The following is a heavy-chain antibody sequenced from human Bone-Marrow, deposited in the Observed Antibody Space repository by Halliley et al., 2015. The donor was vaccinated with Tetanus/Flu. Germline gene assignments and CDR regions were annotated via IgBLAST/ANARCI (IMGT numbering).Heavy chain of an antibody. Sequence: YVSAISSNGSSAYYADSVRGRFTISRDNSKNTLYLQMSSLRAEDTAVYYCVTSIVAADSYFDYWGQGTLVTVSS. D-gene: IGHD6-13*01. CDR3: VTSIVAADSYFDY. V-gene: IGHV3-64D*06. CDR2: ISSNGSSA. J-gene: IGHJ4*02.